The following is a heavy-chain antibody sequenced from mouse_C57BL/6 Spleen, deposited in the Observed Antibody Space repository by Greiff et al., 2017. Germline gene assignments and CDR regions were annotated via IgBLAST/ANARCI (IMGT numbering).Heavy chain of an antibody. CDR1: GFTFSSYG. J-gene: IGHJ4*01. CDR3: STQGVHYAMDY. Sequence: DVQLVESGGDLVKPGGSLKLSCEASGFTFSSYGMSWVRQTPDKRLEWVATISSGGSYTYYPDSVKGRLTISRDNAKNTLYMQMRSLKSEDTAMYYCSTQGVHYAMDYWGQGTSVTVSS. V-gene: IGHV5-6*01. CDR2: ISSGGSYT. D-gene: IGHD2-14*01.